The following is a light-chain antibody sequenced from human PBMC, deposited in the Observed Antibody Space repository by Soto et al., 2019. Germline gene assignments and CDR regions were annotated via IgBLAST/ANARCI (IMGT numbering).Light chain of an antibody. V-gene: IGLV1-47*01. J-gene: IGLJ3*02. CDR1: SSNIGSHY. CDR2: RDG. CDR3: AAWDASLTGWV. Sequence: QSALTQPPSASGTPGQSLTISCAGSSSNIGSHYVYWYQHLPGTAPKLLIFRDGQRPSGVPDRFFGSKSGTSASLAISGLRSEDEAHYYCAAWDASLTGWVFGGGTKLTVL.